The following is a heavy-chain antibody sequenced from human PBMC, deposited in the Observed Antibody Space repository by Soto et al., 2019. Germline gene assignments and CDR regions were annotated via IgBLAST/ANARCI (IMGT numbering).Heavy chain of an antibody. J-gene: IGHJ4*02. CDR2: ISAYNGNT. Sequence: GASVKVSCKASGYTFTSYGISWVRQAPGQGLEWMGWISAYNGNTNYAQKLQGRVTMTTDTSTSTAYMELRSLRSDDTAVYYCARTPLYSGSYPFDYWGQGTMVTVYS. CDR1: GYTFTSYG. CDR3: ARTPLYSGSYPFDY. D-gene: IGHD1-26*01. V-gene: IGHV1-18*04.